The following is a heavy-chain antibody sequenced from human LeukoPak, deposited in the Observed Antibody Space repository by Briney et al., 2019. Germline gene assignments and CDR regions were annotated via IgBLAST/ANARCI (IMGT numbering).Heavy chain of an antibody. CDR3: ARGDTAMVYDSSGYYGMDA. CDR2: INQSGST. J-gene: IGHJ6*02. Sequence: PSETLSLTCAVYGGSFSGYYWSWIRQPPGKGLEWIGEINQSGSTNYNPSLKSRVTISVDTSKNQFSLKLSSVTAADTAVYYCARGDTAMVYDSSGYYGMDAWGQGTTVTVSS. V-gene: IGHV4-34*01. D-gene: IGHD3-22*01. CDR1: GGSFSGYY.